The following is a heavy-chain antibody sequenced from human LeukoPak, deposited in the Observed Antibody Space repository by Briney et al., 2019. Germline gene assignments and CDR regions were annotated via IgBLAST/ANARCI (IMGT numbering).Heavy chain of an antibody. J-gene: IGHJ4*02. V-gene: IGHV3-30*02. CDR3: AKPMTGTKMDFDY. CDR1: GFTFSSYG. D-gene: IGHD1-7*01. CDR2: IWYGGSNK. Sequence: GGSLRLSCAASGFTFSSYGMRLVRQAPGKGLEWVAVIWYGGSNKYYADSVKGRFTISRDNSKNTLYLQMNSLRAEDTAVYYCAKPMTGTKMDFDYWGQGTLVTVSS.